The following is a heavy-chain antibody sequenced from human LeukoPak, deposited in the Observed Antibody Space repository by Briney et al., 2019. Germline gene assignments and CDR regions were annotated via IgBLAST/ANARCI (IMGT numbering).Heavy chain of an antibody. CDR3: AKEKTGKFDFDS. CDR2: LSGGGGGS. CDR1: GITIRTYA. Sequence: PGGSLSLSCAASGITIRTYAMSWVRQAPGKGLEWVSSLSGGGGGSYYADSVKGRVTVSRDDSKNTLYLQMNCLRAEDTAIYYCAKEKTGKFDFDSWGQGTLVTVSS. V-gene: IGHV3-23*01. J-gene: IGHJ4*02. D-gene: IGHD3-10*01.